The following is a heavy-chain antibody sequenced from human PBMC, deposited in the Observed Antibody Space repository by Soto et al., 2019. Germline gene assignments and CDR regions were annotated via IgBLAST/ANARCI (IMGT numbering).Heavy chain of an antibody. V-gene: IGHV4-30-2*01. CDR2: IYHSVST. CDR1: GGSISSGGYS. Sequence: SETLSLTCAVSGGSISSGGYSWSWIRQPPGQGLEWIAYIYHSVSTYYNPSLKSRVTISVDRSKNQFSLKLTSVTTADTAVYYCARGGGSPYHDHEFDYWGQGILVTVSS. CDR3: ARGGGSPYHDHEFDY. D-gene: IGHD2-2*01. J-gene: IGHJ4*02.